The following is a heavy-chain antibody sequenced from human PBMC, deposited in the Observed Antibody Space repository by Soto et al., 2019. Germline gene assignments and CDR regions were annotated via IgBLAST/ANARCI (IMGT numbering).Heavy chain of an antibody. CDR1: GDSMSSSNW. V-gene: IGHV4-4*02. J-gene: IGHJ4*02. D-gene: IGHD3-16*01. Sequence: PSETLSLTCTVSGDSMSSSNWWNWVRQPPGKGLEWIGEAHHSGRTNYNPSLKTRVTISVDRSQNLFSLKLASVTAADTAVYYCVRYDATALDYWGQGILVTVSS. CDR3: VRYDATALDY. CDR2: AHHSGRT.